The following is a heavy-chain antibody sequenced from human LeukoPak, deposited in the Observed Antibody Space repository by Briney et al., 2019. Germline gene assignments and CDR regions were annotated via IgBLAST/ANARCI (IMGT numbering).Heavy chain of an antibody. CDR3: ARMTPDSPSFDY. CDR1: GFSLSTPEMC. CDR2: IDWDDDK. V-gene: IGHV2-70*17. D-gene: IGHD2-15*01. J-gene: IGHJ4*02. Sequence: SGPALVKPTQTLTLTCTFSGFSLSTPEMCVTWIRQPPGKALEWLSRIDWDDDKFYSPSLRTRLTISKDTPKHQVVLRMTNMDPVDTGTYYCARMTPDSPSFDYWGQGALITVSS.